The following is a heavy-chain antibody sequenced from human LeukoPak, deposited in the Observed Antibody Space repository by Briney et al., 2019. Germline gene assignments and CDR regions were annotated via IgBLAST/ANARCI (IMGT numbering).Heavy chain of an antibody. D-gene: IGHD3-3*01. CDR3: AREPNDFWSGYQIDY. V-gene: IGHV3-7*01. J-gene: IGHJ4*02. CDR1: GFTFSSYW. Sequence: GGSLRLSCAASGFTFSSYWMSWVRQAPGKGLEWVANIKQDGSEKYCVDSVKGRFTISRDNAKNSLYLQMNSPRAEDTAVYYCAREPNDFWSGYQIDYWGQGTLVTVSS. CDR2: IKQDGSEK.